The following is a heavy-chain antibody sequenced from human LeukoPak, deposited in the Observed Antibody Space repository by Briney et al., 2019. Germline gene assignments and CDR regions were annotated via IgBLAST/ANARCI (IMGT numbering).Heavy chain of an antibody. Sequence: ASVKVSCKASGYTFTGYYMHWVRQAPGQGLEWMGWINPNSGGTNYAQKLQGRVTMTRDTSISTAYMELSRLRSDDTAVYYCARPPLYSSSGWFDPWGQGTLVTVSS. CDR2: INPNSGGT. CDR3: ARPPLYSSSGWFDP. D-gene: IGHD6-6*01. CDR1: GYTFTGYY. J-gene: IGHJ5*02. V-gene: IGHV1-2*02.